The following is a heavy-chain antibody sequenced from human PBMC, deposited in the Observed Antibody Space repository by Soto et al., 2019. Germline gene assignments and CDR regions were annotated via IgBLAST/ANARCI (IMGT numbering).Heavy chain of an antibody. V-gene: IGHV3-7*01. J-gene: IGHJ6*03. Sequence: GGSLRLSCAASGFTFSSYWMSWVRQAPGKGLEWVANIKQDGSEKYYVDSVKGRFTISRDNAKNSLYLQMNSLRAEDTAVYYCARDSRPSLWFGELLYYYYYYMDVWGKGTTVTVSS. CDR1: GFTFSSYW. CDR3: ARDSRPSLWFGELLYYYYYYMDV. D-gene: IGHD3-10*01. CDR2: IKQDGSEK.